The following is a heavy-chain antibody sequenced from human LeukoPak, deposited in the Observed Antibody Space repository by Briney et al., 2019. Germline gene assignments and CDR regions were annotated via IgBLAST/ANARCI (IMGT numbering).Heavy chain of an antibody. D-gene: IGHD3-22*01. J-gene: IGHJ5*02. V-gene: IGHV4-59*01. CDR1: GGSISSYY. CDR3: ARDPTYDSSGYYSST. Sequence: SETLSLTRTVSGGSISSYYWSWIRQPPGKGLEWIGYIYYSGSTNYNPSLKSRVTISVDTSKNQFSLKLSSVTAADTAVYYCARDPTYDSSGYYSSTWGQGTLVTVSS. CDR2: IYYSGST.